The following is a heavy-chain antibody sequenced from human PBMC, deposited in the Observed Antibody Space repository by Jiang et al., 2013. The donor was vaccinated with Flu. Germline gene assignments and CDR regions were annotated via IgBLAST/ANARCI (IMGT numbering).Heavy chain of an antibody. V-gene: IGHV4-39*01. D-gene: IGHD6-13*01. CDR1: GGSISSSSYY. Sequence: KPSETLSLTCTVSGGSISSSSYYWGWIRQPPGKGLEWIGSIYYSGSTYYNPSLKSRVTISVDTSKNQFSLKMSSVTAADTAVYYCARLESFQRSRDYWGQGTLVTVSS. J-gene: IGHJ4*02. CDR3: ARLESFQRSRDY. CDR2: IYYSGST.